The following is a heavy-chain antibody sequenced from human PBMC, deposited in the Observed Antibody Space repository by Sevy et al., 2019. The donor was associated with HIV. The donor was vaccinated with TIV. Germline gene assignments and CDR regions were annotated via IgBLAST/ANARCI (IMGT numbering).Heavy chain of an antibody. J-gene: IGHJ5*02. V-gene: IGHV1-2*02. CDR1: GYTFTGYY. D-gene: IGHD3-3*01. Sequence: ASVKVSCKASGYTFTGYYMHWVRQAPGQGLEWMGWINPNSGGTNYAQKFQGRVTMTRDTSISTAYMELGRLRSDDTAVYYCARESITIRGNWFDPWGQGTLVTVS. CDR3: ARESITIRGNWFDP. CDR2: INPNSGGT.